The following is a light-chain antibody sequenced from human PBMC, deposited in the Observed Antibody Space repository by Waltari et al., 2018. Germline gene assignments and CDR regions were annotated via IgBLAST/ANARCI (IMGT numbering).Light chain of an antibody. V-gene: IGKV3D-15*01. Sequence: EIVMTQSPATLSVSPGERATLSCRASQSVSGHLAWYQQKPGQAPRLIIHGAFTRATGIPARFSGSWSGTEFSLTISSLQSEDFAIYYCQQYYDWPPWTFGQGTKVEL. J-gene: IGKJ1*01. CDR1: QSVSGH. CDR2: GAF. CDR3: QQYYDWPPWT.